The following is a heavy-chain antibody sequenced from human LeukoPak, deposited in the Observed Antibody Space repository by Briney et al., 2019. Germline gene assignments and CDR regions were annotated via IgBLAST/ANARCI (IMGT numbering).Heavy chain of an antibody. V-gene: IGHV1-2*02. CDR2: INPNSGGT. J-gene: IGHJ4*02. CDR1: GYTFTGYY. CDR3: ARKDYYDSSGYDY. Sequence: ASVKVSCKAAGYTFTGYYMHGVRQAPGQGLEGMGWINPNSGGTNYAQKFQGRVTMTRDTSISTAYIELSRLRSDDTAVYYCARKDYYDSSGYDYWGQGTLVTVSS. D-gene: IGHD3-22*01.